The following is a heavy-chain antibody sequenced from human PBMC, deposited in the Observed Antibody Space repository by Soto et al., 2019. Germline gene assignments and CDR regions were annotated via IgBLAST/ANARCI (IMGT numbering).Heavy chain of an antibody. CDR1: GFTFSDYY. V-gene: IGHV3-11*01. Sequence: GGSLRLSCAASGFTFSDYYMSWIRQAPGKGLEWVSYISSSGSTIYYADSVKGRFTISRDNAKNSLYLQMNSLRAEDTAVYYCASKIRSSGYYHFDYWGQGTLVTVSS. CDR3: ASKIRSSGYYHFDY. D-gene: IGHD3-22*01. J-gene: IGHJ4*02. CDR2: ISSSGSTI.